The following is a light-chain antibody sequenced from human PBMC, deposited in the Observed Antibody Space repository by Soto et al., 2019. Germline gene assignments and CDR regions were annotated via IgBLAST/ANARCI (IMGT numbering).Light chain of an antibody. CDR1: SSDVGAYNY. V-gene: IGLV2-14*01. Sequence: ALTQPASVSGSPGQSITISCTGTSSDVGAYNYVSWYQQHPGKAPKLMIYDVSNRPSGISNRFSGSKSGNTASLTISGLQAEDEADYYCSSYTSSSAYVFGTGTKVTVL. J-gene: IGLJ1*01. CDR3: SSYTSSSAYV. CDR2: DVS.